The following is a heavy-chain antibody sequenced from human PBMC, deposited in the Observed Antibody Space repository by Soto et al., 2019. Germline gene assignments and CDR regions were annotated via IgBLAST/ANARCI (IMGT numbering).Heavy chain of an antibody. D-gene: IGHD4-17*01. J-gene: IGHJ5*02. CDR3: ASLKSMTTVTTT. V-gene: IGHV4-39*01. Sequence: SETLSLTCTVSGGSISSSSYYWGWIRQPPGKGLEWIGSIYYSGSTYYNPSLKSRVTISVDTSKNQFSLKLSSVTAADTAVYYCASLKSMTTVTTTWGQGTLVTVSS. CDR2: IYYSGST. CDR1: GGSISSSSYY.